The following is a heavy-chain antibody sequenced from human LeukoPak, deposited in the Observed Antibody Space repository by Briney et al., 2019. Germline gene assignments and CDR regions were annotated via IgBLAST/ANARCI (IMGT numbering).Heavy chain of an antibody. V-gene: IGHV4-61*02. CDR1: GGSISSGSYY. Sequence: SQTLSLTCTVSGGSISSGSYYWSWIRQPAGKGLEWIGRIYTSGSTNYNPSLKSRVTISVDTSKNQFSLKLSSVTAADTAVYYCARLQQLVPLHWGQGTLVTVSS. CDR2: IYTSGST. D-gene: IGHD6-13*01. CDR3: ARLQQLVPLH. J-gene: IGHJ4*02.